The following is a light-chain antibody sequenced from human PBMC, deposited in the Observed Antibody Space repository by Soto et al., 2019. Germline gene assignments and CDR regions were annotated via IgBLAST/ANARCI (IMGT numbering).Light chain of an antibody. CDR3: QKYYSAPET. Sequence: DSQMTQSPSSLSASVGDRVTITCRASQGISSYLAWYQQKPGKVPKLLIYAASTLQSGVPSRFSGSGSGTDFTLTISSLQPEDVATYYCQKYYSAPETFGQGTKVDIK. CDR2: AAS. J-gene: IGKJ1*01. CDR1: QGISSY. V-gene: IGKV1-27*01.